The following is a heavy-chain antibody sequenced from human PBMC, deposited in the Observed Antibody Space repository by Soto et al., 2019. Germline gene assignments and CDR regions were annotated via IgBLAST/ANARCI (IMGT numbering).Heavy chain of an antibody. V-gene: IGHV1-8*01. CDR3: ARDLGGWPDY. CDR2: MNPNSGNT. CDR1: GYMFTSYD. Sequence: GASVKVSCKASGYMFTSYDINWVRQATGQGVEWMGWMNPNSGNTGYSQKFQGRVTITRDTSASTAYMELSSLRSEDTAVYYCARDLGGWPDYWGQGTLVTVSS. D-gene: IGHD2-15*01. J-gene: IGHJ4*02.